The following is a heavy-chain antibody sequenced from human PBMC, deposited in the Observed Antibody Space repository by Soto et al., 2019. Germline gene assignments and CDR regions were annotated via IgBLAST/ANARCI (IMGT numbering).Heavy chain of an antibody. CDR3: ARATVTNDY. CDR2: IYSCGST. J-gene: IGHJ4*02. D-gene: IGHD4-17*01. V-gene: IGHV3-53*04. Sequence: EVQLVESGGGLVQPAGSLRLSSAAYGCTVSSNYMSWVRQAPGKGLEWVSVIYSCGSTYYEDAEKCRFTISRHNSKNTLYLQMNSLRAEDTAVYYCARATVTNDYWGQGTLVSVSS. CDR1: GCTVSSNY.